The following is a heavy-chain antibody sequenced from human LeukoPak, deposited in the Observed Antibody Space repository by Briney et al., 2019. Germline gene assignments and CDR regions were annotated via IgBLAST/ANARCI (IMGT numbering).Heavy chain of an antibody. Sequence: GGSLRLSCAASGFTFSSYSMNWVRQAPGKGLEWVSYISSSSSTIYYADSVKGRFTISRDNAKNSLYLQMNSLRAEDTAVYYCAREYSSSSGLLQYFDYWGQGTLVTVSS. J-gene: IGHJ4*02. CDR3: AREYSSSSGLLQYFDY. V-gene: IGHV3-48*01. CDR1: GFTFSSYS. CDR2: ISSSSSTI. D-gene: IGHD6-6*01.